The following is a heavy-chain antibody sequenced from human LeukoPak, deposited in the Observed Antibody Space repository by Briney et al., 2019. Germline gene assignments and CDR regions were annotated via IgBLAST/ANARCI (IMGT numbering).Heavy chain of an antibody. Sequence: ASVKVSCKVSGYTLTELSMHWVRQAPGKGLEWMGGFDPEDGETIYAQKFQGRVTMTEDTSTDTAYMELSSLRSEDTAVYYCATGLWFGEPGGFDYWGQGILVTVSS. CDR2: FDPEDGET. J-gene: IGHJ4*02. CDR1: GYTLTELS. CDR3: ATGLWFGEPGGFDY. D-gene: IGHD3-10*01. V-gene: IGHV1-24*01.